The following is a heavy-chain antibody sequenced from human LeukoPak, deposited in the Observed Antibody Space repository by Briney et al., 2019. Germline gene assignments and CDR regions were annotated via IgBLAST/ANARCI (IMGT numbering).Heavy chain of an antibody. Sequence: SETLSLTCDVYGGSFSGYYWSWIRQPPGKGLEWIGEINHSGSTNYNPSLKSRVTISVDTSKNQFSLKLSSVTAADTAVYYCARRITMVRGVGYYYGMDVWGKGTTVTVSS. CDR2: INHSGST. CDR3: ARRITMVRGVGYYYGMDV. D-gene: IGHD3-10*01. J-gene: IGHJ6*04. CDR1: GGSFSGYY. V-gene: IGHV4-34*01.